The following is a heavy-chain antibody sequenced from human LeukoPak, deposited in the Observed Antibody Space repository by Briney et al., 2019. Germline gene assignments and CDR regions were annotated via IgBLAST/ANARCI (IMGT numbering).Heavy chain of an antibody. J-gene: IGHJ2*01. Sequence: AGGSLRLSCAASGFTFSNYAMSWVRQAPGKGLEWVSAISGSGGSTNYADSVKGRFTVSRDNSKNTLYLQMNSLRAEDTAVYYCAKDRTVGASYWYFDLWGRGTLVTVSS. CDR2: ISGSGGST. CDR3: AKDRTVGASYWYFDL. D-gene: IGHD1-26*01. V-gene: IGHV3-23*01. CDR1: GFTFSNYA.